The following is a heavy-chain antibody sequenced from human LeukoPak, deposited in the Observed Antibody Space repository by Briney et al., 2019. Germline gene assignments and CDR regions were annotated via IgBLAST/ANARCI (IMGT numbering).Heavy chain of an antibody. CDR3: ARDQDYYGSGSYGPDH. J-gene: IGHJ4*02. V-gene: IGHV4-38-2*02. Sequence: SETLSLTCTVFGYSITTGYYWGWNRQPPGKGLEWIGSIYHSGSTFYNPSLKSRVTISVDTSKNQFSLKLSSVTAADTAIYYCARDQDYYGSGSYGPDHWGQGTQVTVSS. CDR2: IYHSGST. D-gene: IGHD3-10*01. CDR1: GYSITTGYY.